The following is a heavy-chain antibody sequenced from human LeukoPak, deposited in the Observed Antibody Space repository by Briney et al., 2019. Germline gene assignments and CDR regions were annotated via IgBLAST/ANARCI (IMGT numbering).Heavy chain of an antibody. CDR1: GYSFTSYW. CDR2: IYPGDSDT. J-gene: IGHJ4*02. V-gene: IGHV5-51*01. Sequence: GESLKISCKGSGYSFTSYWIGWVRQMPGKGLEWMGIIYPGDSDTRYSPSFQGQVTISADKSISTAYLQWGSLKASDTAMYYCARSPVLRYFDWLSPFDYWGQGTLVTVSS. D-gene: IGHD3-9*01. CDR3: ARSPVLRYFDWLSPFDY.